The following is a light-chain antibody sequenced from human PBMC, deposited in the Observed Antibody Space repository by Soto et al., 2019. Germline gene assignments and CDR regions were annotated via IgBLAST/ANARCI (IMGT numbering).Light chain of an antibody. Sequence: DIVLTQSPGTLSLSRGERATLSCRASQCVSSSYLAWYQRKPGQAPRLVIYGASSSATGIPDRFSGSGSGTDFTLTISRLEPEDFAVYYCQQYGSSPLWTFGQGTKVEIK. V-gene: IGKV3-20*01. CDR2: GAS. J-gene: IGKJ1*01. CDR1: QCVSSSY. CDR3: QQYGSSPLWT.